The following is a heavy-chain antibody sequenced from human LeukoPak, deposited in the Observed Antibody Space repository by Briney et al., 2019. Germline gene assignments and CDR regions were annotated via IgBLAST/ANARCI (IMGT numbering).Heavy chain of an antibody. D-gene: IGHD2-2*02. J-gene: IGHJ5*02. CDR1: GGSFSGYY. CDR2: INHGGRT. V-gene: IGHV4-34*01. Sequence: KASETLSLTCVVSGGSFSGYYWSWIRQPPGKGLEWIGEINHGGRTNYSPSLKSRVTISVDTSKNQFSLNLSSVTAADTAVYYCARGLELGYCSGASCYIWFDPWGQGTLVTVSS. CDR3: ARGLELGYCSGASCYIWFDP.